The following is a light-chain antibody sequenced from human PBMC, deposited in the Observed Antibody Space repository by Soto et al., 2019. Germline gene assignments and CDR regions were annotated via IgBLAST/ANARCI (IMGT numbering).Light chain of an antibody. CDR2: DVT. Sequence: QSVLTQPASVSGSPGQSIIISCTGTSSDVGDYNFVSWYQQHPGKAPKLMIYDVTNRPSGVSNRFSGSKSGNTASLTISGLQAEDEADYYCSSYTRSSTLGVFGGGTKLTVL. V-gene: IGLV2-14*01. J-gene: IGLJ2*01. CDR1: SSDVGDYNF. CDR3: SSYTRSSTLGV.